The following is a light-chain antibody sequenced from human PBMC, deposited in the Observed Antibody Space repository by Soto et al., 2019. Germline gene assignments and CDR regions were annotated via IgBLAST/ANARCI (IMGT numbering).Light chain of an antibody. J-gene: IGKJ1*01. V-gene: IGKV3-15*01. Sequence: EIVMTQSPATLSVSPGERATLSCRASQSVGSNLAWYQQKPGQAPRLHIYGASTRDTAIPARFSGSGSGTEFTLTLSSLQSEDFAIYFCQQYNNWPPDRTFGQGTKVEIK. CDR1: QSVGSN. CDR3: QQYNNWPPDRT. CDR2: GAS.